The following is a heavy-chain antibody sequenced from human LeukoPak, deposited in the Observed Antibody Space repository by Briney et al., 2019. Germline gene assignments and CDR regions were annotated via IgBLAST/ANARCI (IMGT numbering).Heavy chain of an antibody. CDR1: GGSISSYY. V-gene: IGHV4-59*01. CDR3: ARGGDGGYCSGGSCYSLGLGYYYYYMDV. J-gene: IGHJ6*03. D-gene: IGHD2-15*01. CDR2: IYYSGST. Sequence: SETLSLTCTVSGGSISSYYWSWIRQPPGKGLEWIGYIYYSGSTNYNPSLKSRVTISVDTSKNQFSLKLSSVTAADTAVYYCARGGDGGYCSGGSCYSLGLGYYYYYMDVWGKGTTVTVSS.